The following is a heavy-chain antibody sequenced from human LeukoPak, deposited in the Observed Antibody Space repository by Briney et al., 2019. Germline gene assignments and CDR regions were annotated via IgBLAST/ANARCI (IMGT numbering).Heavy chain of an antibody. CDR2: ISSSSSSI. D-gene: IGHD1-14*01. Sequence: PGGSLRLSCAACGFIFRSYSMNWVRQAPGKGLDGVSYISSSSSSIYYADAVKGRFTISRDNAKNSLYLQMNSLRAEDTAVYHCARVYRRYFDYWGQGTLVTVSS. J-gene: IGHJ4*02. CDR3: ARVYRRYFDY. CDR1: GFIFRSYS. V-gene: IGHV3-48*01.